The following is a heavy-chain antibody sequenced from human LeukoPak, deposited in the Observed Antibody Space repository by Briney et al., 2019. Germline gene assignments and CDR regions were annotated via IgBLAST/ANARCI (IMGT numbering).Heavy chain of an antibody. D-gene: IGHD2/OR15-2a*01. V-gene: IGHV1-69*13. CDR2: IIPIFGTA. J-gene: IGHJ4*02. Sequence: GASVKVSCKASGGTFSSYAISWVRQAPGQGLEWMGGIIPIFGTANYAQKFQGRVTITADESTSTAYMELSSLRSEDTAVYYCARDLLSMRGFDYWGQGTLVTVSS. CDR3: ARDLLSMRGFDY. CDR1: GGTFSSYA.